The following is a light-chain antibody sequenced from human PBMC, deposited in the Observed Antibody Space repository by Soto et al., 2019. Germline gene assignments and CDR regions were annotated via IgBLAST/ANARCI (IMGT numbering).Light chain of an antibody. Sequence: AIRMTQSPSSFSASTGDRVTITCRASQGISSYLAWYQQKPGKAPNLLIYAASTLQSGVTSRFSGSGSGTDFTLTISCLQSEDFATYYCQQYYSYPLTFGGGTKVEIK. CDR3: QQYYSYPLT. CDR1: QGISSY. V-gene: IGKV1-8*01. J-gene: IGKJ4*01. CDR2: AAS.